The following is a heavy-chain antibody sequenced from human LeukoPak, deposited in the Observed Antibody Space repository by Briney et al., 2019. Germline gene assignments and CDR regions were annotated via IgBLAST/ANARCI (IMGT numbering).Heavy chain of an antibody. CDR2: IIPMFGTA. CDR1: GGTFSTYA. CDR3: ARVVGLTGYSSTWYSGYYYCMDV. D-gene: IGHD6-13*01. Sequence: ASVKVSCKTSGGTFSTYAITWVRQTPGQGLEWMGGIIPMFGTANYAQKFQDRVTITADKSTSTAYMELSSLRSEDTAVYYCARVVGLTGYSSTWYSGYYYCMDVWGKGTTVTVSS. J-gene: IGHJ6*03. V-gene: IGHV1-69*06.